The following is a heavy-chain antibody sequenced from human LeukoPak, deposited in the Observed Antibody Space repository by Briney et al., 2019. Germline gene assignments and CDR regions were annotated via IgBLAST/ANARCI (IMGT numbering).Heavy chain of an antibody. J-gene: IGHJ4*02. D-gene: IGHD4-23*01. V-gene: IGHV3-23*01. CDR3: AKGSTTVVPRSFFDY. CDR2: ISGSDGIT. Sequence: GGSLRLSCATSGFTFSSYGMSWVRQAPGKGLEWVSGISGSDGITYYAESVKGWFTITRDNSKNTLYLQMNSLRAEDTAVYHCAKGSTTVVPRSFFDYWGQGTLVTVSS. CDR1: GFTFSSYG.